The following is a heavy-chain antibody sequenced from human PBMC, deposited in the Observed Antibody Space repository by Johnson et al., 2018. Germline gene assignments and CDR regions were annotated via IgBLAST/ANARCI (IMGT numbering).Heavy chain of an antibody. CDR3: VRERGGYCYDI. Sequence: QVQLVESGGGVVQXGRSXRLXCEASGFTFSSYGMHWVRQAPGKGLEWVAVISYDGSNKYYAASVKGRFTISRDNSNNTLYPQMNSLRAEDTAVYYCVRERGGYCYDIWGQGTMVTVSS. V-gene: IGHV3-30*03. CDR1: GFTFSSYG. J-gene: IGHJ3*02. D-gene: IGHD2-21*01. CDR2: ISYDGSNK.